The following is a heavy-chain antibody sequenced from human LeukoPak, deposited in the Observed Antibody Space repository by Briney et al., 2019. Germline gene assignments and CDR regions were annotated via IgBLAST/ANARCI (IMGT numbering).Heavy chain of an antibody. Sequence: GASVKVSCKASGGTFSSYAISWVRQAPGQGLEWMGRINPNSGGTNYAQKFQGRVTMTRDTSISTAYMELSRLRSDDTAVYYCARGGYDCSGGSCYPNWFDPWGQGTLVTVSS. CDR1: GGTFSSYA. J-gene: IGHJ5*02. CDR2: INPNSGGT. CDR3: ARGGYDCSGGSCYPNWFDP. D-gene: IGHD2-15*01. V-gene: IGHV1-2*02.